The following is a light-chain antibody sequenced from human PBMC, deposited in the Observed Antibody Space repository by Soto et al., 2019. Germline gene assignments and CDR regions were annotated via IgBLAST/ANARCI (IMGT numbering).Light chain of an antibody. J-gene: IGKJ4*01. CDR3: QQYNNWPLT. V-gene: IGKV3-15*01. Sequence: ETVMTQSPATLSASPGESATLSCRASLSVNSDLAWYQQIPGQAPRLLIYSASTGATGGPARFSGSGSGTEFTLTISSLQSEDFAIYYCQQYNNWPLTFGGGTKVEI. CDR1: LSVNSD. CDR2: SAS.